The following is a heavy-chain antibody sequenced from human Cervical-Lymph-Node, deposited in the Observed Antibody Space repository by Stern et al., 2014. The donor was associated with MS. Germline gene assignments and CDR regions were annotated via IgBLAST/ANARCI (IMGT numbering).Heavy chain of an antibody. J-gene: IGHJ6*02. CDR3: ATDRDDFRSGYSAPTKGYGLDV. CDR1: GYTLTDLS. CDR2: FDPEDGET. Sequence: VQLGQSGAEVKKPGASVKVSCKVSGYTLTDLSMHWVRQAPGKGLEWMGGFDPEDGETIYAQKFQGRVTMTEDTSTDTAYMELSSLRSEDTAVYYCATDRDDFRSGYSAPTKGYGLDVWGQGTTVTVTS. D-gene: IGHD3-3*01. V-gene: IGHV1-24*01.